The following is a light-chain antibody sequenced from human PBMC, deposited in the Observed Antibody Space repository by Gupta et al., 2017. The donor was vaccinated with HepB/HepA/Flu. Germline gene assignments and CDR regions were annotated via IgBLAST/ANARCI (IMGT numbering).Light chain of an antibody. J-gene: IGKJ2*01. CDR3: QQYYGLPHT. Sequence: IQMTQSPSTLSASVGDRVTLTCRASQDIRTWLAWYQQKPGKAPNLLIYKTSTLHSGVHPRFSGSGSGTEFTLTISSLQPDDFATYHCQQYYGLPHTFGQGTKLEIK. CDR2: KTS. CDR1: QDIRTW. V-gene: IGKV1-5*03.